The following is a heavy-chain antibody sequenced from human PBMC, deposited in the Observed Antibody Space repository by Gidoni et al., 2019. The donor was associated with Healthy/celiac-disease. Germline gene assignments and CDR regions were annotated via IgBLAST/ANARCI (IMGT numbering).Heavy chain of an antibody. V-gene: IGHV4-39*07. J-gene: IGHJ4*02. Sequence: QLQLQESGPGLAKPSATLSLTCTVSGGSISSSSYYWGWIRQPPGKGLEWIGSIYYSGITYYNPSLKSRVTISVDTSKNQFSLKLGSVTAADTAVYYCARSKYGDYDRWGQGTLVTVSS. D-gene: IGHD4-17*01. CDR2: IYYSGIT. CDR3: ARSKYGDYDR. CDR1: GGSISSSSYY.